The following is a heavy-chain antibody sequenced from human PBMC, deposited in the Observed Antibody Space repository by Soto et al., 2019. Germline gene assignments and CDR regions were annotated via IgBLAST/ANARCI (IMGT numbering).Heavy chain of an antibody. CDR3: ARDDHSQLVPGYYYGMDV. Sequence: PGGSLRLSCAASGFTFSSYAMHWVRQAPGKELEWVAVISYDGSNKYYADSVKGRFTISRDNSKNTLYLQMNSLRAEDTAVYYCARDDHSQLVPGYYYGMDVWGQGTTVTVSS. CDR1: GFTFSSYA. D-gene: IGHD6-13*01. CDR2: ISYDGSNK. V-gene: IGHV3-30-3*01. J-gene: IGHJ6*02.